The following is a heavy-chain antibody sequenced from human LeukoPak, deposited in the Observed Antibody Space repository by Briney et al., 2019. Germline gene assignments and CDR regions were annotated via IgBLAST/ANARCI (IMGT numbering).Heavy chain of an antibody. CDR3: ARGMFPHDV. J-gene: IGHJ6*02. Sequence: KPSETLSLTCAVYGGSFSGYYWSWIRQPPGKGLEWIGEINHSGSTNYNPSLKSRVTISVDTSKNQFSLKLSSVAAADTAVYYCARGMFPHDVWGQGTTVTVSS. D-gene: IGHD3-10*02. CDR1: GGSFSGYY. CDR2: INHSGST. V-gene: IGHV4-34*01.